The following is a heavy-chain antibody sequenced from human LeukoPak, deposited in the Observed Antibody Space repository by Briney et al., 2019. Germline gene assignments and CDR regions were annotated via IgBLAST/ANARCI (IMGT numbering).Heavy chain of an antibody. CDR3: ARDDWNNWFDP. CDR2: IYSSGTT. CDR1: GGSISTYY. D-gene: IGHD1-1*01. V-gene: IGHV4-59*01. J-gene: IGHJ5*02. Sequence: SETLSLTCTVSGGSISTYYWTWIRQPPGKGLEWIGYIYSSGTTKYNPSLKRRVTISLDISKNQFSLKLNSVTAADTAVYYCARDDWNNWFDPWGRGTLVIVSS.